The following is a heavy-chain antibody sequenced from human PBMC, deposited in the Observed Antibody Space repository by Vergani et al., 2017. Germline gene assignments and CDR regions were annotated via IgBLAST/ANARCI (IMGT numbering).Heavy chain of an antibody. Sequence: QVQLVESGGGVVQPGRSLRLSCAASGFTFSSYAMHWVRQAPGKGLEWVAVISYDGSNKYYADSVKGRFTISRDNSKNTLYLQMNSLRAEDTAVYYGARFAVAGAVSLSVWGQGTLVTVSS. J-gene: IGHJ4*02. CDR1: GFTFSSYA. D-gene: IGHD6-19*01. CDR3: ARFAVAGAVSLSV. CDR2: ISYDGSNK. V-gene: IGHV3-30-3*01.